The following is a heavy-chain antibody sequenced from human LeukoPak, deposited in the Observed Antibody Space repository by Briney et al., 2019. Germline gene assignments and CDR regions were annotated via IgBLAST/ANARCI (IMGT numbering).Heavy chain of an antibody. D-gene: IGHD5-18*01. CDR2: IYYSGST. J-gene: IGHJ6*03. CDR3: AGTYSYGYYYYMDV. V-gene: IGHV4-59*01. CDR1: GGSISSYY. Sequence: SETLSLTCTVSGGSISSYYWSWIRQPPGEGLEWIGYIYYSGSTNYNPSLKSRVTISVDTSKNQFSLKLSSVTAADTAVYYCAGTYSYGYYYYMDVWGKGTTVTISS.